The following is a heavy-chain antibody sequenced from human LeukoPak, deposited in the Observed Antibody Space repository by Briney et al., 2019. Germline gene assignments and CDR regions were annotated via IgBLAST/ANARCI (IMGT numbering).Heavy chain of an antibody. J-gene: IGHJ4*02. CDR1: GFTFSSYS. Sequence: PGGSLRLSCAASGFTFSSYSMNWVRQAPGKGLELLSYISDTDATIYYADSVKGRFTISRDNAKNSLYLQMNSLRADDTAVYYCAREALYFDYWGQGTLVTVSS. V-gene: IGHV3-48*01. CDR2: ISDTDATI. CDR3: AREALYFDY.